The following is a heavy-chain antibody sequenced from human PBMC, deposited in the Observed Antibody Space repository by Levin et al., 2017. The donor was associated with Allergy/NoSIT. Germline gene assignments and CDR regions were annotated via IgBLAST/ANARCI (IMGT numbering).Heavy chain of an antibody. D-gene: IGHD2-2*01. CDR3: AAVRLYCSSTSCYLKYYFDY. V-gene: IGHV1-24*01. CDR1: GYTLTELS. CDR2: FDPEDGET. J-gene: IGHJ4*02. Sequence: ASVKVSCKVSGYTLTELSMHWVRQAPGKGLEWMGGFDPEDGETIYAQKFQGRVTMTEDTSTDTAYMELSSLRSEDTAVYYCAAVRLYCSSTSCYLKYYFDYWGQGTLVTVSS.